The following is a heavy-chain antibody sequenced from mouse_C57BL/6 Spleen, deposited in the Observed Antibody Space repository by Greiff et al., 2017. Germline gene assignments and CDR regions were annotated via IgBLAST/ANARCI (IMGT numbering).Heavy chain of an antibody. CDR1: GFTFSNYW. V-gene: IGHV6-3*01. CDR3: TVTTVVAHDY. CDR2: IRLKSDNYAT. Sequence: EVKLVESGGGLVQPGGSMKLSCVASGFTFSNYWMNWVRQSPEKGLEWVAQIRLKSDNYATHYAESVKGRFTISRDDSKSSVYLQMNNLRAEDTGIYYCTVTTVVAHDYWGQGTTLTVSS. D-gene: IGHD1-1*01. J-gene: IGHJ2*01.